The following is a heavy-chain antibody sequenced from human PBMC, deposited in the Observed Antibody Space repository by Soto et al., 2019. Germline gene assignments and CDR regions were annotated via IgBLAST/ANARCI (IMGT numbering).Heavy chain of an antibody. CDR1: GFTFSSYA. CDR3: ATLGYCSSTSCYPLDFDY. V-gene: IGHV3-23*04. J-gene: IGHJ4*02. CDR2: ISGSGGST. D-gene: IGHD2-2*01. Sequence: EVRLVESGGGLVKPGGSLGLSCAASGFTFSSYAMSWVRQAPGKGLEWVSAISGSGGSTYYADSVKGRFTISRDNSKNTLYLQMNSLRAEDTAVYYCATLGYCSSTSCYPLDFDYWGQGTLVTVSS.